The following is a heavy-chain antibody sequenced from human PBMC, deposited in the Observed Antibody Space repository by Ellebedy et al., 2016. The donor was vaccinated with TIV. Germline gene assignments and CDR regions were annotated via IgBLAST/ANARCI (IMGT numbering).Heavy chain of an antibody. V-gene: IGHV3-48*03. CDR1: GFTFSSYG. Sequence: GESLKISCAASGFTFSSYGMNWVRQAPGRGLEWLSYISSSGSLIYYADSVKGRFTISRDNAKNSLYLQMSSLRAEDTAVYYCARYHAAVTDFWGQGTRVPVSS. D-gene: IGHD6-19*01. CDR2: ISSSGSLI. CDR3: ARYHAAVTDF. J-gene: IGHJ4*02.